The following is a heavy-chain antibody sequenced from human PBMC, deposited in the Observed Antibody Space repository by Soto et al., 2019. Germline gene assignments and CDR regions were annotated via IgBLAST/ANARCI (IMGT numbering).Heavy chain of an antibody. V-gene: IGHV4-34*01. CDR3: ARGLLLWFGELSRRGGYYYDMDV. D-gene: IGHD3-10*01. Sequence: QVQLQQWGAGLLKPSETLSLTCAVYGGSFRGYYWSWIRQTPGKGLEWIGEANDSGTTNNNPSLKSPVTILVDTPKNQFSLKLSSVTAADTAVYYCARGLLLWFGELSRRGGYYYDMDVWGKGTAVTVSS. CDR2: ANDSGTT. CDR1: GGSFRGYY. J-gene: IGHJ6*03.